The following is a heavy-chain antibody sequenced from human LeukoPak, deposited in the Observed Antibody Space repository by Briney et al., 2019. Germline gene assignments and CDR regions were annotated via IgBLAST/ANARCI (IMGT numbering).Heavy chain of an antibody. CDR2: FDPEDGET. D-gene: IGHD2-2*01. V-gene: IGHV1-24*01. J-gene: IGHJ5*02. CDR1: GYTLTELS. CDR3: ATDTAHCSSTSCYNWFDP. Sequence: ASVKVSCKVSGYTLTELSMHWVRQAPGKGLEWMGGFDPEDGETIYAQRFQGRVTITEDTSTDTAYMELSSLRSEDTAVYYCATDTAHCSSTSCYNWFDPWGQGTLVTVSS.